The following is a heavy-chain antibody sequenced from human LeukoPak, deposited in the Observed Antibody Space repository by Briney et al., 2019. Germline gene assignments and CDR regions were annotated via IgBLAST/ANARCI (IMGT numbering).Heavy chain of an antibody. J-gene: IGHJ4*02. CDR1: GFTFDDYA. Sequence: TGGSLRLSCAASGFTFDDYAMHWVRQPPGKGLEWVSGISWNSGTIAYADSVKGRFTISRDNTKNSLYLQMSGLTPEDTAFYYCAKDTSSSLFVSRSADSWGQGALVTVSS. V-gene: IGHV3-9*01. CDR3: AKDTSSSLFVSRSADS. D-gene: IGHD3-10*01. CDR2: ISWNSGTI.